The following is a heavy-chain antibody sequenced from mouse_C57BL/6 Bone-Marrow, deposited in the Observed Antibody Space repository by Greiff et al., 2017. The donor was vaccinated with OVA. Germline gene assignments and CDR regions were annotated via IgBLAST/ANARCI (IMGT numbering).Heavy chain of an antibody. Sequence: QVQLQQPGAELVKPGASVKMSCKASGYTFTSYWITWVKQRPGQGLEWIGDIYPGSGSTNYNEKFKSKATLTVDTSSSTAYMQLSSLTSEDSAVYYCARARGIITPPWFAYWGQGTLGTVSA. D-gene: IGHD1-1*01. J-gene: IGHJ3*01. CDR3: ARARGIITPPWFAY. V-gene: IGHV1-55*01. CDR1: GYTFTSYW. CDR2: IYPGSGST.